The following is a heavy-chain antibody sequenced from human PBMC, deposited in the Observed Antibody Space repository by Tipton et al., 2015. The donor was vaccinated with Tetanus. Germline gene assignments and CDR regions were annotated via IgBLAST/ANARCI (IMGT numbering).Heavy chain of an antibody. Sequence: LRLSCSVSGASLRSGDYNWSWIRQPPGKGLEWLAYISDSGLSNSNYFLKSRVTISRDTSRNQFSLKLTSVTAADTAVYYCVRDGGSSGWLAYWGQGTLVTVSS. CDR2: ISDSGLS. J-gene: IGHJ4*02. D-gene: IGHD6-19*01. CDR1: GASLRSGDYN. V-gene: IGHV4-61*08. CDR3: VRDGGSSGWLAY.